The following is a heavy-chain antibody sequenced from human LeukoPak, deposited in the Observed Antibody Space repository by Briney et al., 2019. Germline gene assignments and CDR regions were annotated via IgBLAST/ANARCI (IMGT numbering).Heavy chain of an antibody. V-gene: IGHV3-9*01. CDR3: AKIISDWSRGAFDI. CDR1: GFTFDDYA. D-gene: IGHD6-19*01. CDR2: ISWNSGSI. Sequence: GGSLRLSCAASGFTFDDYAMHWVRQAPGKGLEWVSGISWNSGSIGYADSVKGRFTISRDNAKNSLYLQMNSLRAEDTAVYYCAKIISDWSRGAFDIWGQGTMVTVSS. J-gene: IGHJ3*02.